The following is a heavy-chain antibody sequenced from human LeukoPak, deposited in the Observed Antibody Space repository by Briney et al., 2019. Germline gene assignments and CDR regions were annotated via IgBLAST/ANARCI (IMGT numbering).Heavy chain of an antibody. Sequence: SETLSLTCPVSAGSISSSSYYWGWIRQPPGKGLEWIGSIYYSGSTYYNPSLKSRVTISVDTSKNQFSLKLSSVTAADTAVYYCAGNQMSRTTYYIDYWGQGTLVTVSS. D-gene: IGHD1-14*01. CDR3: AGNQMSRTTYYIDY. V-gene: IGHV4-39*01. CDR2: IYYSGST. CDR1: AGSISSSSYY. J-gene: IGHJ4*02.